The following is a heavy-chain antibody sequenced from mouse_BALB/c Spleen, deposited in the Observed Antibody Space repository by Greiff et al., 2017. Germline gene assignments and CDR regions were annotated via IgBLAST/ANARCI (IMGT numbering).Heavy chain of an antibody. CDR3: AREDDGYYYAMDY. Sequence: EVKLMESGGGLVQPGGSLRLSCATSGFTFTDYYMSWVRQPPGKALEWLGFIRNKANGYTTEYSASVKGRFTISRDNSQSILYLQMNTLRAEDSATYYCAREDDGYYYAMDYWGQGTSVTVSS. CDR1: GFTFTDYY. V-gene: IGHV7-3*02. D-gene: IGHD2-3*01. J-gene: IGHJ4*01. CDR2: IRNKANGYTT.